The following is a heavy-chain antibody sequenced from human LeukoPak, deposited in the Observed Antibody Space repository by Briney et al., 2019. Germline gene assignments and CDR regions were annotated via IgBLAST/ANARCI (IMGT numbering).Heavy chain of an antibody. Sequence: ASVKVSCKASGYTFTSYGISWVRQAPGQGLEWMGWINPNSGGTNYAQKFQGRVTMTRDTSISTAYMELSRLRSDDTAVYYCARGPHDYAYNWFDPWGQGTLVTVSS. CDR1: GYTFTSYG. CDR2: INPNSGGT. D-gene: IGHD4-17*01. V-gene: IGHV1-2*02. CDR3: ARGPHDYAYNWFDP. J-gene: IGHJ5*02.